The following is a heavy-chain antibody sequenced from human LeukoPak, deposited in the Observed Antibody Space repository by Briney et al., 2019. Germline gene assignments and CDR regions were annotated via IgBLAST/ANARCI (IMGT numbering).Heavy chain of an antibody. V-gene: IGHV3-23*01. CDR3: ATYRQVLLPFES. CDR2: IFPSGGEI. J-gene: IGHJ4*02. D-gene: IGHD5-18*01. Sequence: GGSLRLSCAASGFTFSTFAMIWVRQPPGKGLEWVSSIFPSGGEIHYADSVRGRFTISRDDSKRILSLQMNSLIAEDTAIYYCATYRQVLLPFESWGQGTLVTVSS. CDR1: GFTFSTFA.